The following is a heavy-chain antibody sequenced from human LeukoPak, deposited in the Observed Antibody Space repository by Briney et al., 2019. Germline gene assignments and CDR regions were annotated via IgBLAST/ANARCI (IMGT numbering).Heavy chain of an antibody. CDR2: INHSGST. Sequence: SETLSLTCAVYGGSFSGYYWSWIRQPPGKGLEWIGEINHSGSTNYNPSLKSRVTISVDTSKNQFSLKLSSVTAADTAVYYCARGHRRDGYNRSVPVDYWGQGTLVTVSS. V-gene: IGHV4-34*01. D-gene: IGHD5-24*01. CDR3: ARGHRRDGYNRSVPVDY. CDR1: GGSFSGYY. J-gene: IGHJ4*02.